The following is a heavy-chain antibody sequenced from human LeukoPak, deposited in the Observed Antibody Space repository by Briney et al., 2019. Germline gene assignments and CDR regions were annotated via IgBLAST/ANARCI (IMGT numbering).Heavy chain of an antibody. V-gene: IGHV1-69*04. D-gene: IGHD3-22*01. CDR2: IIPILGIA. J-gene: IGHJ4*02. Sequence: SVKVSCKASGGTFSSYAISWVRQAPGQGLEWMGRIIPILGIANYAQKFQGRVTITADKSTSTAYMELSSLRSGDTAVYYCARDDYYDSSGYCVYWGQGTLVTVSS. CDR3: ARDDYYDSSGYCVY. CDR1: GGTFSSYA.